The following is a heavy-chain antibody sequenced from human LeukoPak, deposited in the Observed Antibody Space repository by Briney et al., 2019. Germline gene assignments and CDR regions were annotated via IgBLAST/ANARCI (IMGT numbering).Heavy chain of an antibody. CDR2: IYYSGST. CDR3: ARLVGATAYWYFDL. D-gene: IGHD1-26*01. CDR1: GGSISSYY. Sequence: NPSETLSLTCTVSGGSISSYYWSWIRQPPGKGLEWIGYIYYSGSTNYNPSPKSRVTISVDTSKNQFSLKLSSVTAADTAVYYCARLVGATAYWYFDLWGRGTLVTVSS. J-gene: IGHJ2*01. V-gene: IGHV4-59*08.